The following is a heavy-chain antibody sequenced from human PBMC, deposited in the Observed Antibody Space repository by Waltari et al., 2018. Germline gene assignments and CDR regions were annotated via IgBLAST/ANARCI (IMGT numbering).Heavy chain of an antibody. Sequence: QVQLVQSGAEVKKPGASVKVSCKASGYTFTSYDINWVRPATGQGLEWMGWMNPNSGNTGYAQKFQGRVTMTRNTSISTAYMELSSLRSEDTAVYYCAKVSTYYDFWSGYSSMVYYFDYWGQGTLVTVSS. CDR1: GYTFTSYD. CDR2: MNPNSGNT. J-gene: IGHJ4*02. D-gene: IGHD3-3*01. V-gene: IGHV1-8*01. CDR3: AKVSTYYDFWSGYSSMVYYFDY.